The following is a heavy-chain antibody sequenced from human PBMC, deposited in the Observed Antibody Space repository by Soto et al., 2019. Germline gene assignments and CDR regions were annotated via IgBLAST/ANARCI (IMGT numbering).Heavy chain of an antibody. V-gene: IGHV1-18*01. CDR3: ARERDGSSWSSAESLQY. CDR2: ISTYNANT. Sequence: ASVKVSCKASGYIFTNYGISWVRQAPGQGLEWMGWISTYNANTYYAQKFQGRVTMTTDTSTSTAYMELRSLRSDDTAVFYCARERDGSSWSSAESLQYWGQGTLVTVSS. D-gene: IGHD6-13*01. CDR1: GYIFTNYG. J-gene: IGHJ1*01.